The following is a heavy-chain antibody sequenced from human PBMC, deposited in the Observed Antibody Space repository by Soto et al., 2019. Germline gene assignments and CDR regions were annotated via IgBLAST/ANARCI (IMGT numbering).Heavy chain of an antibody. J-gene: IGHJ6*03. CDR1: GFTFSSYS. CDR2: ISSSSSTI. Sequence: PGGSLRLSCAASGFTFSSYSMNWVRQAPGKGLEWVSYISSSSSTIYYADSVKGRFTISRDNAKNSLYLQMNSLRAEDTAVYYCARDGSGTPSYYYYMDVWGKGTTVTVSS. D-gene: IGHD3-10*01. CDR3: ARDGSGTPSYYYYMDV. V-gene: IGHV3-48*01.